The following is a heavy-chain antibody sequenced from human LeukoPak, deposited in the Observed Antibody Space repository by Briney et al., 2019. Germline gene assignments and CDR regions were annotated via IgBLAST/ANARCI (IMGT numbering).Heavy chain of an antibody. Sequence: GGSLRLSCAASGFTFDDYAMHWVRQAPGKGLEWVSGISWNSGSIGYVDSVKGRFTISRDNAKNSLYLQMNSLRAEDTALYYCAKDGYYGLKYFQHWGQGTLVTVSS. CDR1: GFTFDDYA. CDR2: ISWNSGSI. J-gene: IGHJ1*01. D-gene: IGHD3-10*01. CDR3: AKDGYYGLKYFQH. V-gene: IGHV3-9*01.